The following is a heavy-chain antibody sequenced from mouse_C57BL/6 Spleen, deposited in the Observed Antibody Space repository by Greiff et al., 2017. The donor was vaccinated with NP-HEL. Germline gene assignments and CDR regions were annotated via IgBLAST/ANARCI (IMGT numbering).Heavy chain of an antibody. CDR2: INYDGSST. V-gene: IGHV5-16*01. J-gene: IGHJ2*01. D-gene: IGHD1-1*01. CDR3: ARDGILRTFDY. CDR1: GFTFSDYY. Sequence: EVKVVESEGGLVQPGSSMKLSCTASGFTFSDYYMAWVRQVPEKGLEWVANINYDGSSTYYLDSLKSRFIISRDNAKNILYLQMSSLKSEDTATYYCARDGILRTFDYWGQGTTLTVSS.